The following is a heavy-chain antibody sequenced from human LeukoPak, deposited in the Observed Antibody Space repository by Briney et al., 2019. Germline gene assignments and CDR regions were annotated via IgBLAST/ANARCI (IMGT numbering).Heavy chain of an antibody. D-gene: IGHD3-3*02. V-gene: IGHV4-59*01. J-gene: IGHJ6*03. CDR2: IYYSGST. Sequence: SETLSLTCTVSGGSIRTYYWSWIRQPPGKGLEWIGYIYYSGSTNYNPSLKSRVTITVDTSKNQFSLKLSSVTAADTAVYYCARAFYPGYYSYMAVWGKGTTVTVSS. CDR1: GGSIRTYY. CDR3: ARAFYPGYYSYMAV.